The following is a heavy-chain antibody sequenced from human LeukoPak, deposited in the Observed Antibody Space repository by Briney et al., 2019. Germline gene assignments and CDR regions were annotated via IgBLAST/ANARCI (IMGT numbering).Heavy chain of an antibody. CDR3: ARVSRWAEAIDY. CDR1: GGAITTYY. Sequence: SETLSLTCTVSGGAITTYYWNWIRQPPGKGLEWIGYIHYSGGTNYNPSVKSRVTMSVDTSKNQFSLRLTSATAADTAVYYCARVSRWAEAIDYWGQGTLVTVSS. CDR2: IHYSGGT. D-gene: IGHD1-26*01. J-gene: IGHJ4*02. V-gene: IGHV4-59*01.